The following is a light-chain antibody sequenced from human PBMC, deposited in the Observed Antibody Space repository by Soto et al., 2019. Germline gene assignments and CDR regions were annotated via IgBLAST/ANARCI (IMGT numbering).Light chain of an antibody. CDR2: GAS. V-gene: IGKV3-20*01. CDR1: QSVSSSN. J-gene: IGKJ1*01. CDR3: QQYGSSRWT. Sequence: EVVLTQSPGTLSVSPGEGASLSCRASQSVSSSNLAWYQQKPGQAPRLLIYGASSRATGIPDRFSGSGSGTDFTLTISRLEPEDFAVYYCQQYGSSRWTFGQRTKVDIK.